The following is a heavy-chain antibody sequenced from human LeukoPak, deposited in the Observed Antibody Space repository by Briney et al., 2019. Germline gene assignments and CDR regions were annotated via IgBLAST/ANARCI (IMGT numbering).Heavy chain of an antibody. J-gene: IGHJ1*01. CDR1: GFTVSSNY. Sequence: PGGSLRLSCAASGFTVSSNYMSCVRQAPGKGLEWVSVIYSGGSTYYADSVKGRFTTSRDNAKNTFYLQMNSLRVEDTAVYYCLLIILGGSSQHWGQGTLVTVSS. CDR2: IYSGGST. V-gene: IGHV3-53*01. CDR3: LLIILGGSSQH. D-gene: IGHD3-3*01.